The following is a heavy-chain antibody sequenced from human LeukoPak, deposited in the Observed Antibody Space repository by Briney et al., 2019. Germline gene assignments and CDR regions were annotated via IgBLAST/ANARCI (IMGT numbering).Heavy chain of an antibody. V-gene: IGHV3-23*01. D-gene: IGHD4-17*01. J-gene: IGHJ4*02. CDR2: ISRSGTST. CDR3: AKDIHGDYGGVDY. Sequence: PGGSLRLSCAASGFTFSSYAMRLVRQAPGKGLEWVSTISRSGTSTDYADSVKGRFTISRDNSENTLYLQMNSLRAEDTALYYCAKDIHGDYGGVDYWGQGTLVTVSS. CDR1: GFTFSSYA.